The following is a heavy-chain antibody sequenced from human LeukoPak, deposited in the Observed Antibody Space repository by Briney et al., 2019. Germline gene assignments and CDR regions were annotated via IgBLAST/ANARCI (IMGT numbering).Heavy chain of an antibody. CDR2: IYTSGST. Sequence: PSETLSLTCTVSGGSISSYYWSWIRQPAGKGLGWIGRIYTSGSTNYNPSLKSRVTMSVDTSKNQFSLKLSSVTAADTAVYYCARDQYSSSSWDYWGQGTLVTVSS. J-gene: IGHJ4*02. D-gene: IGHD6-6*01. CDR3: ARDQYSSSSWDY. CDR1: GGSISSYY. V-gene: IGHV4-4*07.